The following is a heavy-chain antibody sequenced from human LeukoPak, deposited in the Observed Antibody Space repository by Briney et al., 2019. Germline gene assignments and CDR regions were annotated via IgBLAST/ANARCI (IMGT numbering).Heavy chain of an antibody. Sequence: GGSLRLSCVASGFTFKNYVMNWVRQAPGKGLDWLATIYGSGVSISYADSVKGRFTISRDNSNNTLFLQMNSLKAEDTAMYYCAKDLGWELPAEAYWGQGVLVTVSS. D-gene: IGHD1-26*01. CDR3: AKDLGWELPAEAY. V-gene: IGHV3-23*01. CDR2: IYGSGVSI. CDR1: GFTFKNYV. J-gene: IGHJ4*02.